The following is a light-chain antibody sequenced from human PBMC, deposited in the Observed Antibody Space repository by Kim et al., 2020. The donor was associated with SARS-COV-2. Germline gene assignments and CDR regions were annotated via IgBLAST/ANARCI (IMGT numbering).Light chain of an antibody. V-gene: IGKV3D-7*01. CDR1: QSVSSSY. CDR2: GAS. J-gene: IGKJ2*01. Sequence: PGERVTLSCRASQSVSSSYLTWYQQKPGQAPRLLSYGASTRATGIPARFSGSGSGTDFTLTISSLQPEDFAVYYCQQDYNLPRTFGQGTKLEI. CDR3: QQDYNLPRT.